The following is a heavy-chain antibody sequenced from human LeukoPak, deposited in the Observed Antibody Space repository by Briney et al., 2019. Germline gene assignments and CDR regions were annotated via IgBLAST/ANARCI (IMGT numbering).Heavy chain of an antibody. CDR1: GFTFSTYC. CDR2: ICPDGTVT. Sequence: GGSLRLSCAASGFTFSTYCMHWVRQAPGKGPMWVSRICPDGTVTNYADSVKARFIKSRDNARNTVYLQMNSLRVEDTAVYFCARGGGLDVWGQGATVTVSS. D-gene: IGHD3-16*01. J-gene: IGHJ6*02. CDR3: ARGGGLDV. V-gene: IGHV3-74*01.